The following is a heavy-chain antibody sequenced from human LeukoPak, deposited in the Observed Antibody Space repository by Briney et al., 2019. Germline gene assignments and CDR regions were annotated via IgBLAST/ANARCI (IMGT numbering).Heavy chain of an antibody. Sequence: SETLSLTCAVSGGSISSSNWWSWVRQPPGKGLEWIGEIYHSGSTNYNPSLKSRVTISVDKSKNQLSLKLSSVTAADTAVYYCVTVTTPGYFQHWGQGTLVTVSS. D-gene: IGHD4-17*01. J-gene: IGHJ1*01. V-gene: IGHV4-4*02. CDR2: IYHSGST. CDR3: VTVTTPGYFQH. CDR1: GGSISSSNW.